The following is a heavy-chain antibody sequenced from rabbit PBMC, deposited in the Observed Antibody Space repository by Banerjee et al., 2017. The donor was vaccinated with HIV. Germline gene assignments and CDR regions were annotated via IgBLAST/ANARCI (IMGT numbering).Heavy chain of an antibody. CDR2: IYVGSGSP. CDR3: ARSGYVGGDYTWDL. CDR1: GFTISSSDY. Sequence: QEQLEESGGGLVQPEGSLTLTCTASGFTISSSDYMCWVRQAPGKGLEWIGCIYVGSGSPHYASWAKGRFTMYKTSSTTVTLHLTSLTAADTATYFCARSGYVGGDYTWDLWGPGPLVTVS. D-gene: IGHD1-1*01. V-gene: IGHV1S45*01. J-gene: IGHJ4*01.